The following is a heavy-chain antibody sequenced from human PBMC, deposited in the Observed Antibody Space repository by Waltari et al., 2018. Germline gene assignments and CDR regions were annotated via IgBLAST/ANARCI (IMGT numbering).Heavy chain of an antibody. CDR3: ASHVTIFGVGYT. J-gene: IGHJ5*02. CDR2: IYHSGRT. D-gene: IGHD3-3*01. CDR1: GYSIISGYY. Sequence: QVQLQESGPGLVKPSETLSLTCAVSGYSIISGYYWGWIRQPPGKGLEWIGSIYHSGRTYYNPSLKSRVTISVDTSKNQFSLKLSSVTAADTAVYYCASHVTIFGVGYTWGQGTLVTVSS. V-gene: IGHV4-38-2*01.